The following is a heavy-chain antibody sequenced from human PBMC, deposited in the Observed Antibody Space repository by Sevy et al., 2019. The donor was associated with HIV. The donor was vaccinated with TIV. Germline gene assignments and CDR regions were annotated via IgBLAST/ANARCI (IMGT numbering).Heavy chain of an antibody. CDR3: AKDTDSGSYLNDAFDI. J-gene: IGHJ3*02. CDR2: LNGSGGRT. D-gene: IGHD1-26*01. CDR1: VFTFSSFA. V-gene: IGHV3-23*01. Sequence: GGSLRLSCAASVFTFSSFAKSWVRQTPGKGLEWVSGLNGSGGRTYYPDSVKGRFTISRDNSKNTLYLQMNSLRAEDTAVYYCAKDTDSGSYLNDAFDIWGQGTMVTVSS.